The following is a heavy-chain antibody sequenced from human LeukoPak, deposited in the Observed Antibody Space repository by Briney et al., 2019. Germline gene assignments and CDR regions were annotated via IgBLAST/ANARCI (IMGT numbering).Heavy chain of an antibody. J-gene: IGHJ5*02. Sequence: SETLSLTCTVSGGSISSGGYYWSWIRQHPGKGLEWIGYIYYSGSTNYNPSLKSRVTISVDTSKNQFSLKLSSVTAADTAVYYCARERAGPGYSGSNHGWFDPWGQGALVTVS. CDR1: GGSISSGGYY. D-gene: IGHD1-26*01. CDR3: ARERAGPGYSGSNHGWFDP. V-gene: IGHV4-61*08. CDR2: IYYSGST.